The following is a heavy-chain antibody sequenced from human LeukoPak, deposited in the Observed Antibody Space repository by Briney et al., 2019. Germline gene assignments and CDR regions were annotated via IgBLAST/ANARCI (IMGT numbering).Heavy chain of an antibody. CDR2: IHHSGST. CDR3: ARGTSWLGGDAFDI. Sequence: PSETLSLTCSVSGGSISSYYWSWIRQPPGKRLEWIGDIHHSGSTHYNPSLKSLVTISMHTSKNQFSLKLSSVTAADTAVYCCARGTSWLGGDAFDIWGPGTMVSVSS. J-gene: IGHJ3*02. V-gene: IGHV4-59*01. D-gene: IGHD2-2*01. CDR1: GGSISSYY.